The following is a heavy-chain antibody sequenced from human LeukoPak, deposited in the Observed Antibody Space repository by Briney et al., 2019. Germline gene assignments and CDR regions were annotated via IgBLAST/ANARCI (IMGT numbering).Heavy chain of an antibody. CDR1: GGSISSSSYY. CDR3: ASSSSGWYSYRNWFDP. V-gene: IGHV4-61*01. J-gene: IGHJ5*02. Sequence: SETLSLTCTVSGGSISSSSYYWSWIRQPPGKGLEWIGYIYYSGSTNYNPSLKSRVTISVDTSKNQFSLKLSSVTAADTAVYYCASSSSGWYSYRNWFDPWGQGTLVTVSS. D-gene: IGHD6-19*01. CDR2: IYYSGST.